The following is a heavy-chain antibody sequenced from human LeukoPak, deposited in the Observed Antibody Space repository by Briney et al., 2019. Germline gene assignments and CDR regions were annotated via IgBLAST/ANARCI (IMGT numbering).Heavy chain of an antibody. CDR3: ARDSDY. CDR1: GGSLSSGSYY. J-gene: IGHJ4*02. V-gene: IGHV4-61*02. Sequence: SETLSLTCTVSGGSLSSGSYYCSWIRPPAGKGLEWIGRIYTSGSTNYNPSLKSRVTISVDTSKNQFSLKLSSVAAADTAVYYCARDSDYWGQGTLVTVSS. CDR2: IYTSGST.